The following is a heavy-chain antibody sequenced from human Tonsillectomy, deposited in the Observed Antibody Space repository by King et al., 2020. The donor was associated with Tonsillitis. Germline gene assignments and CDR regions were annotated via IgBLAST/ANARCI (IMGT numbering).Heavy chain of an antibody. J-gene: IGHJ4*02. CDR1: GGSLSGGDHF. V-gene: IGHV4-39*01. Sequence: QLQESGPGLVKPSETLSLTCTVSGGSLSGGDHFWAWIRQPPGKGLEWIGYMYYSGTIFYNPSLKSRITISGGTSENRFSLKLSSVTAADTAVYFCARYVSGSFDYWGQGALVTVSS. D-gene: IGHD1-26*01. CDR2: MYYSGTI. CDR3: ARYVSGSFDY.